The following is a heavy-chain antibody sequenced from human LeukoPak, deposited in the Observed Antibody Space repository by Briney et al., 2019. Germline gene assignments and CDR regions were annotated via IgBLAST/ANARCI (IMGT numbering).Heavy chain of an antibody. Sequence: SQTLSFTCAISGDSVSSNSATWNWIRQSPSRGLEWLGRTLYRSKWHHDYAASVKSRVTVNPDTSKNQFSLQLNSVTPEDTAVYYCARSPVGSDWFAPWGKGILVTVSS. CDR2: TLYRSKWHH. CDR1: GDSVSSNSAT. D-gene: IGHD1-26*01. J-gene: IGHJ5*02. CDR3: ARSPVGSDWFAP. V-gene: IGHV6-1*01.